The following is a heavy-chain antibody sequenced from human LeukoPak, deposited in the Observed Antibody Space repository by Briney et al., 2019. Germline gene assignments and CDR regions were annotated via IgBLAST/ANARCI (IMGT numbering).Heavy chain of an antibody. Sequence: SETLSLTCTVSGGSISSYYWSWIRQPPGKGLEWIGYIYYSGSTYYNPSLKSRVTISVDTSKNQFSLRLSSVTAADTAIYYCARVNYGATDYWGQGTLVTVSS. CDR3: ARVNYGATDY. CDR2: IYYSGST. V-gene: IGHV4-59*12. CDR1: GGSISSYY. J-gene: IGHJ4*02. D-gene: IGHD4-17*01.